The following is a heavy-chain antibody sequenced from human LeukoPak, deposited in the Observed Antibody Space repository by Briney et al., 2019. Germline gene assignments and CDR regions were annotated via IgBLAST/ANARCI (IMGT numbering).Heavy chain of an antibody. CDR2: ISGSGGST. V-gene: IGHV3-23*01. Sequence: AGGSLRLSCAASGFTFSSHGMHWVRQAPGKGLEWVSAISGSGGSTYYADSVKGRFTISRDNSKNTLYLQMNNLRAEDTAVYYCAKGRQQLAYFDYWGQGTLVTVSS. CDR1: GFTFSSHG. CDR3: AKGRQQLAYFDY. J-gene: IGHJ4*02. D-gene: IGHD6-13*01.